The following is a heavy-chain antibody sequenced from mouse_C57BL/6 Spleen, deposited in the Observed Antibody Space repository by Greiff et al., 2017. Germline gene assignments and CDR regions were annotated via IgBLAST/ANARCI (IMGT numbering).Heavy chain of an antibody. CDR3: ARDYYRGAMDY. CDR1: GFTFSDYG. J-gene: IGHJ4*01. D-gene: IGHD2-12*01. CDR2: LSSGSRTI. Sequence: EVKVVESGGGLVKPGGSLKLSCAASGFTFSDYGMHWVRQAPEKGLEWVAYLSSGSRTIYYADTVKGRFTISRDSAKNTLFLQMISLRSEDPAMYYGARDYYRGAMDYWGQGTSVTVSS. V-gene: IGHV5-17*01.